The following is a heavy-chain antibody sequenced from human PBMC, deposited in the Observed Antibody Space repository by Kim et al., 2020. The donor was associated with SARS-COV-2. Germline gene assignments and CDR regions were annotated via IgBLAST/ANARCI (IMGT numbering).Heavy chain of an antibody. V-gene: IGHV3-30*04. CDR1: GFTFSSYA. CDR3: ARDESPPYGSGSYYKKYDAFDI. CDR2: ISYDGSNK. Sequence: GGSLRLSCAASGFTFSSYAMHWVRQAPGKGLEWVAVISYDGSNKYYADSVKGRFTISRDNSKNTLYLQMNSLRAEDTAVYYCARDESPPYGSGSYYKKYDAFDIWGQGTMVTVSS. J-gene: IGHJ3*02. D-gene: IGHD3-10*01.